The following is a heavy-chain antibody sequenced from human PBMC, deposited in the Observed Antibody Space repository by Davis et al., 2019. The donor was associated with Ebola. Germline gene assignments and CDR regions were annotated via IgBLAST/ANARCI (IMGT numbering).Heavy chain of an antibody. J-gene: IGHJ4*02. CDR3: VKEHSSGWPNFDS. Sequence: GGSLRLSCAASGFTFNKYSMHWVRQRPGKGLEWVSVIRGHGGAPDYVDSVNGRFIISRDNRNNLLYLQMNSLRREDTAFYFCVKEHSSGWPNFDSWGQGTLATVSS. CDR2: IRGHGGAP. CDR1: GFTFNKYS. D-gene: IGHD6-19*01. V-gene: IGHV3-43*01.